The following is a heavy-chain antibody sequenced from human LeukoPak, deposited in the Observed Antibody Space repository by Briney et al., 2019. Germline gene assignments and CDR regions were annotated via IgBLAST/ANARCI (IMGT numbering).Heavy chain of an antibody. D-gene: IGHD3-9*01. J-gene: IGHJ4*02. V-gene: IGHV3-23*01. CDR1: GFTFSTYS. CDR3: AKRGILTGSYTHFDY. CDR2: ISAGGGNT. Sequence: PGGSLRLSCAASGFTFSTYSMNWVRQAPGKGLEWVSAISAGGGNTYYADSVKGRFTISRDNSKNTLWLQMDSLRAEDTAVYYCAKRGILTGSYTHFDYWGQGTLVTVSS.